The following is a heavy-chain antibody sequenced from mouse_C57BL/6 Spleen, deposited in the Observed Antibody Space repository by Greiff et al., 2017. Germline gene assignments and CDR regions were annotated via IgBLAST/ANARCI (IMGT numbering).Heavy chain of an antibody. Sequence: QVQLQQSGPELVKPGASVKISCKASGYAFSSSWMNWVKQRPGKGLEWIGRIYPGDGDTNYNGKFKGKATLTADKSSSTAYMQLSSLTSEDSAVYFCAREGVYYDYGAWFAYWGQGTLVTVSA. CDR2: IYPGDGDT. CDR1: GYAFSSSW. D-gene: IGHD2-4*01. J-gene: IGHJ3*01. CDR3: AREGVYYDYGAWFAY. V-gene: IGHV1-82*01.